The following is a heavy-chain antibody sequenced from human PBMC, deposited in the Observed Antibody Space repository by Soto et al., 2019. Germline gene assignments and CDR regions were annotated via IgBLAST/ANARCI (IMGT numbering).Heavy chain of an antibody. CDR1: GDSVSSNSSA. V-gene: IGHV6-1*01. Sequence: KQSQTLSLTCAISGDSVSSNSSAWNWIRQSPSRGLEWLGRTYYRSKWYNDYAVSVKSRITINPDTSKNQFSLQLNSVTPEDTAVYYCARGIMFKGYGDYVAQWGQGTLVTVSS. CDR2: TYYRSKWYN. D-gene: IGHD4-17*01. CDR3: ARGIMFKGYGDYVAQ. J-gene: IGHJ4*02.